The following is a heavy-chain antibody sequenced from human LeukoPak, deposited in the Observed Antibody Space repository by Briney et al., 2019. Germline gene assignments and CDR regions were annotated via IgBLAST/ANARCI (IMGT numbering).Heavy chain of an antibody. CDR1: GYTFTSYD. Sequence: ASVKVSCKASGYTFTSYDINWVRQATGQGLEWMGWMNPNSGNTGYAQKFQGRVTMTRNTSITTAYMELSSLRSDGTAVYYCARDRPHGDYGGGYGMDVWGQGTTVTVSS. CDR3: ARDRPHGDYGGGYGMDV. D-gene: IGHD4-23*01. CDR2: MNPNSGNT. V-gene: IGHV1-8*01. J-gene: IGHJ6*02.